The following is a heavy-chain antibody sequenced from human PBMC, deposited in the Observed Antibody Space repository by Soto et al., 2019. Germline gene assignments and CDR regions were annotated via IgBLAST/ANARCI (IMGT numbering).Heavy chain of an antibody. CDR1: GGAVSDYV. V-gene: IGHV1-69*06. CDR3: ARASLGPGYGAGKGWFDP. D-gene: IGHD1-26*01. Sequence: QVHLVQSGAEVKKPGTSVRVSCKASGGAVSDYVIAWVRQAPGQGPEWMGGIIPSFGTANYAQTFLGRVTMTADKSTNTAYLELNSLTYEDTAVYYCARASLGPGYGAGKGWFDPWGQGTLVTVSS. CDR2: IIPSFGTA. J-gene: IGHJ5*02.